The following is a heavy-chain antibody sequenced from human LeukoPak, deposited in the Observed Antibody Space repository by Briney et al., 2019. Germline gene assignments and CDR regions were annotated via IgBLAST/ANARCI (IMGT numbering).Heavy chain of an antibody. CDR3: ARLPSRGRYYDSSGYPFDI. CDR2: IYHSGST. D-gene: IGHD3-22*01. CDR1: GGSISSSNW. V-gene: IGHV4-4*02. J-gene: IGHJ3*02. Sequence: SETLSLTCAVSGGSISSSNWWSWVRQPPGKGLEWIGEIYHSGSTNYNLSLKSRVTISVYKSKNQFSLKLSSVTAADTAVYYCARLPSRGRYYDSSGYPFDIWGQGTMVTVSS.